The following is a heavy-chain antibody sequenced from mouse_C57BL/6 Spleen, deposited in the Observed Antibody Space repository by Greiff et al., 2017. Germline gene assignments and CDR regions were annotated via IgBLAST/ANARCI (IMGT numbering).Heavy chain of an antibody. D-gene: IGHD4-1*01. CDR2: INPNNGGT. CDR1: GYTFTDYY. Sequence: VQLQQSGPELVKPGASVKISCKASGYTFTDYYMNWVKQSHGKSLEWIGDINPNNGGTSYNQKFKGKATLTVDKSSSTAYMELRSLTSEDSAVYYCARSELVYAMDYWGQGTSVTVSS. V-gene: IGHV1-26*01. J-gene: IGHJ4*01. CDR3: ARSELVYAMDY.